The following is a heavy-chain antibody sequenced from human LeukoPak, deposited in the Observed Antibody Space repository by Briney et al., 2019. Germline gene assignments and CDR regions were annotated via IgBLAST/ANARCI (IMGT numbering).Heavy chain of an antibody. CDR3: AKGLIVVVPAACDY. D-gene: IGHD2-2*01. J-gene: IGHJ4*02. CDR1: GFTFSSYG. CDR2: ISYDGSNK. V-gene: IGHV3-30*18. Sequence: GGSLRLSCAASGFTFSSYGMHWVRQAPGKGLEWVAVISYDGSNKYYADSVKGRFTISRDNSKNTLYLQMNSLRAEDTAVYYCAKGLIVVVPAACDYWGQGNLVTVSS.